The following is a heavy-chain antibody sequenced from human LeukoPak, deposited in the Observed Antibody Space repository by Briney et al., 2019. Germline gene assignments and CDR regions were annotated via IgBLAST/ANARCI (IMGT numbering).Heavy chain of an antibody. D-gene: IGHD5-18*01. V-gene: IGHV3-7*01. Sequence: GGSLRLSCAASGFTFSSYWMSWVRQAPGKGLEWVANIKQDGSGKYYVDSVKGRFTISRDNAKNSLYLQMNSLRAEDTAVYYCARVFSADSYGPPLDYWGQGTLVTVSS. CDR2: IKQDGSGK. J-gene: IGHJ4*02. CDR3: ARVFSADSYGPPLDY. CDR1: GFTFSSYW.